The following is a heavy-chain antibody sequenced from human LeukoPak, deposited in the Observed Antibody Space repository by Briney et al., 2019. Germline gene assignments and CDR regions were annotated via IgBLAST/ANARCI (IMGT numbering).Heavy chain of an antibody. CDR1: GFTFTIYA. CDR3: AKVSSSGWYYYYGMDV. Sequence: GGSLRLSCAASGFTFTIYAMSWVRQAPGKGLEWVSAISGSGGSTYYADSVKGRFTISRDNSKNTLYLQMNSLRAEDTAVYYCAKVSSSGWYYYYGMDVWGQGTTVTVSS. CDR2: ISGSGGST. J-gene: IGHJ6*02. D-gene: IGHD6-19*01. V-gene: IGHV3-23*01.